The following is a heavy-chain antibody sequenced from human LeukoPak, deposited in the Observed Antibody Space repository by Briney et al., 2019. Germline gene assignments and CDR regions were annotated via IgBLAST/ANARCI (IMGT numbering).Heavy chain of an antibody. V-gene: IGHV3-33*01. Sequence: GRSLRLSCAASGFTFSSYGMHWVRQAPGKGLERVAVIWYDGSNKYYADSVKGRFTISRDNSKNTLYLQMNSLRAEDTAVYYCARGLLRYSGYDYGFDYWGQGTLVTVSS. CDR3: ARGLLRYSGYDYGFDY. CDR2: IWYDGSNK. CDR1: GFTFSSYG. D-gene: IGHD5-12*01. J-gene: IGHJ4*02.